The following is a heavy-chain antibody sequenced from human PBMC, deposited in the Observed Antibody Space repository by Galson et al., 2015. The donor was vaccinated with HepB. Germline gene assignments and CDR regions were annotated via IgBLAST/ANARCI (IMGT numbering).Heavy chain of an antibody. V-gene: IGHV3-15*01. CDR2: IKSKTDGGTT. D-gene: IGHD6-13*01. Sequence: SLRLSCAASGFTFSNAWMSWVRQAPGKGLEWVGRIKSKTDGGTTDYAAPVKGRFTISRDDSKNTLYLQMNSLKTEDTAVYYCTTDGGSSSWIEDYYYGMDVWGQGTTVTVPS. CDR3: TTDGGSSSWIEDYYYGMDV. J-gene: IGHJ6*02. CDR1: GFTFSNAW.